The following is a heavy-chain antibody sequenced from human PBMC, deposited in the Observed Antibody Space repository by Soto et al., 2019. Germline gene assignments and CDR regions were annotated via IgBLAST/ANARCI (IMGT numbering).Heavy chain of an antibody. Sequence: GASVKVSCKASGYTFTGYYMHWVRQAPGQGLEWMGWINPNSGGTNYAQKFQGRVTMTRDTSISTAYMELSRLRSDDTAVYYCAREYSSPAYNWFDPWGQGTLVTVPS. CDR3: AREYSSPAYNWFDP. V-gene: IGHV1-2*02. D-gene: IGHD6-13*01. CDR1: GYTFTGYY. CDR2: INPNSGGT. J-gene: IGHJ5*02.